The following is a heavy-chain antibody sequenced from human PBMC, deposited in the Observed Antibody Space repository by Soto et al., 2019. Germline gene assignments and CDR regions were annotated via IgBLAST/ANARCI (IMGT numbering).Heavy chain of an antibody. CDR1: GFTFSIFG. V-gene: IGHV3-30*18. D-gene: IGHD3-10*01. CDR3: AKDQAQYGSGYFYGTDV. J-gene: IGHJ6*02. CDR2: LSYDGTYK. Sequence: PGGSLRLSCDASGFTFSIFGMHWVRQAPGKGLEWVAVLSYDGTYKYYADSVKGRFTISRDNSKNMLFFQMNSLRPDDTAVYYCAKDQAQYGSGYFYGTDVWGQGTAVTVSS.